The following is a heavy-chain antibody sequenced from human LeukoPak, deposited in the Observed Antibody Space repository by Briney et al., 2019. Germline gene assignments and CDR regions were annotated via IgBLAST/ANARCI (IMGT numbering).Heavy chain of an antibody. CDR3: ARDVVGYVRGYYFDH. CDR2: IIPIFGTA. V-gene: IGHV1-69*13. D-gene: IGHD5-12*01. CDR1: GGTLSSYA. J-gene: IGHJ4*02. Sequence: GASVKVSCKASGGTLSSYAISWVRQAPGQGLEWMGGIIPIFGTANYAQKFQGRVTITADESTSTAYMELSSLRSEDTAVYYCARDVVGYVRGYYFDHWGQGTLVTVSS.